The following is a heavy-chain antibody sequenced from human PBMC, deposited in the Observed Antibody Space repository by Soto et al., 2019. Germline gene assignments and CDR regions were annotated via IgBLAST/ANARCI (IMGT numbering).Heavy chain of an antibody. J-gene: IGHJ4*02. CDR1: GGSISSSNW. CDR3: ARGDSSGYYYSFDY. CDR2: IYYSGST. D-gene: IGHD3-22*01. Sequence: SETLSLTCAVSGGSISSSNWWSWVRRPPGKGLEWIGYIYYSGSTNYNPSLKSRVTISVDTSKNQLSLKLKSMTAADTAVYYCARGDSSGYYYSFDYWGRGTLVTVSS. V-gene: IGHV4-4*02.